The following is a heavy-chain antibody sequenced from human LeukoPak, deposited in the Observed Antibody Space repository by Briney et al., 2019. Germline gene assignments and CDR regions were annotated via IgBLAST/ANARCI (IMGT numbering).Heavy chain of an antibody. Sequence: GESLKISCKGSGYSFTSNWIGWVRQMPGKGLEWMGIIYPGDSETKYSPSFQGQVTISVDKSISTAYLQWSSLKASDTAIYYCARQPNYMDVWGKGTTVTVSS. V-gene: IGHV5-51*01. CDR1: GYSFTSNW. CDR2: IYPGDSET. J-gene: IGHJ6*03. CDR3: ARQPNYMDV.